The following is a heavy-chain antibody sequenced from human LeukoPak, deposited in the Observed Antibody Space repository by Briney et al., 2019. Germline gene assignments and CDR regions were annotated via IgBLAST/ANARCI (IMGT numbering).Heavy chain of an antibody. Sequence: PSETLSLTCTVSGGSISSYYWSWIRQPVGKGLEWIGRIYTSGSTNYNPSLKSRVTMSVDTSKNQFSLKLSSVTAADTAVYYCARAGDIVATMGIFDYWGQGTLVTVSS. CDR3: ARAGDIVATMGIFDY. J-gene: IGHJ4*02. D-gene: IGHD5-12*01. CDR1: GGSISSYY. CDR2: IYTSGST. V-gene: IGHV4-4*07.